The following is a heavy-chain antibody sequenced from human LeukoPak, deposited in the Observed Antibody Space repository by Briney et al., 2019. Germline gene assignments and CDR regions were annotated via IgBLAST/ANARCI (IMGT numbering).Heavy chain of an antibody. CDR2: INPNDAYT. Sequence: ASVKVSCKASGYTFTSYYIHWVRQAPGQGLEWMGMINPNDAYTTYAQKFQGRVTMTTDMSTSTVYMELSSLRSEDTAVYYCARDNDSRDPPHFDYWGQGTLVTVSS. D-gene: IGHD3-16*01. CDR1: GYTFTSYY. CDR3: ARDNDSRDPPHFDY. V-gene: IGHV1-46*01. J-gene: IGHJ4*02.